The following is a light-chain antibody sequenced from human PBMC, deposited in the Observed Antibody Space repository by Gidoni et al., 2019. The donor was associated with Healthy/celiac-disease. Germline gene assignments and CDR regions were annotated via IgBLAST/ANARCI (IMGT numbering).Light chain of an antibody. J-gene: IGKJ1*01. CDR3: QQSYSTPRT. CDR1: QSISGY. CDR2: AAS. Sequence: DIQMTQSPSSLSASVGDRVTITCRASQSISGYLNWYQQKPGKAPKLLIYAASSLQSGVPSRFSGSGSGTDFTLTISSLQPEDFATYYCQQSYSTPRTFXQXTKVEIK. V-gene: IGKV1-39*01.